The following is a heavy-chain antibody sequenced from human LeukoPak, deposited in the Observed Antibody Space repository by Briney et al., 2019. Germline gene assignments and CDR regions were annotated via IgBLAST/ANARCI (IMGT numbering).Heavy chain of an antibody. J-gene: IGHJ4*02. CDR3: ARRAGSYFDY. D-gene: IGHD3-10*01. CDR2: IYYSGST. V-gene: IGHV4-59*05. CDR1: GGSFSNYY. Sequence: SETLSLTCTVSGGSFSNYYWSWIRQPPGKGLEWIGSIYYSGSTYYNPSLKSRVTISVDTSKNQFSLKLSSVTAADTAVYYCARRAGSYFDYWGQGTLVTVSS.